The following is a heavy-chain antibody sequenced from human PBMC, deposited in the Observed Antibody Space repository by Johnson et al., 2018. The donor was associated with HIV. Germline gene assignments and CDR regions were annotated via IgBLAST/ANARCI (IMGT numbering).Heavy chain of an antibody. Sequence: VQVVESGGGVVQSGRSLRLSCAASGFTFSSYALHWVRQAPGKGLEWVAVISYDGSNTYYADSVKGRFTISRDNSKNTVNLQMNSLRTEDTAVYYCARGRGGYCSDAFDIWGEVTMVAVYS. V-gene: IGHV3-30*04. J-gene: IGHJ3*02. CDR1: GFTFSSYA. D-gene: IGHD2-21*02. CDR3: ARGRGGYCSDAFDI. CDR2: ISYDGSNT.